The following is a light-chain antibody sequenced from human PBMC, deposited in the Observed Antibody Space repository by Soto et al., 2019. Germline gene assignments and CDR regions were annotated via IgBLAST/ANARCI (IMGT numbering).Light chain of an antibody. CDR2: AAS. V-gene: IGKV3-20*01. CDR1: QSVTSDY. CDR3: QQYGISRT. J-gene: IGKJ1*01. Sequence: EIVLTQSPGTLSLSPGERATLSCRASQSVTSDYLAWYQQRPGQAPRLLIFAASTRATGIPDRFSGGGSETEFTLTVSRLEHEDSAVYYCQQYGISRTVGQGTKVEIK.